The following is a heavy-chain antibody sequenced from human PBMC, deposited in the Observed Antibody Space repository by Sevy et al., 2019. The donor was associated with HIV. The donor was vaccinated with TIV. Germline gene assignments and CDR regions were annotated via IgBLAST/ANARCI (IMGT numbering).Heavy chain of an antibody. CDR1: RFSFNGYG. V-gene: IGHV3-30*02. CDR2: IRYDGSNK. D-gene: IGHD2-8*02. J-gene: IGHJ5*02. CDR3: ARGTPAFCTGGVCFNWFDP. Sequence: GGSLRLSCATSRFSFNGYGMHWVRQAPGKGLEWVAFIRYDGSNKYYAGSVKGRFTISRDDSKNKLYLQMNSLRAEDTALYYCARGTPAFCTGGVCFNWFDPWGQGTLVTVSS.